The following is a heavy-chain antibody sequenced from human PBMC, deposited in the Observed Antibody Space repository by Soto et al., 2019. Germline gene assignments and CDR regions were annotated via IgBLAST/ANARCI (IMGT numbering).Heavy chain of an antibody. CDR2: INPSGGST. J-gene: IGHJ5*02. CDR1: GYTFTSYY. D-gene: IGHD3-10*01. V-gene: IGHV1-46*01. CDR3: ARGNAWFGEDP. Sequence: ASVKVSCKASGYTFTSYYMHWVRQAPGQGLEWMGIINPSGGSTSYAQKLQGRVTTTTDTSTSTAYMELRSLRSDDTAVYYCARGNAWFGEDPWGQGTLVTVSS.